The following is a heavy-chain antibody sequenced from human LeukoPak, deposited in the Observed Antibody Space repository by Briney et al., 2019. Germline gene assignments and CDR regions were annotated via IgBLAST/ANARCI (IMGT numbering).Heavy chain of an antibody. CDR3: AHRYNGGKPPTLWTGAFDI. V-gene: IGHV2-5*01. CDR2: IYWNDDK. J-gene: IGHJ3*02. D-gene: IGHD4-23*01. Sequence: SGPTLVNPTQTLTLTCTFSGFSLSTSGVGVGWIRQPPGKALEWLALIYWNDDKRYSPSLKSRLTITKDTSKNQVVLTMTNMDPVDTATYYCAHRYNGGKPPTLWTGAFDIWGQGTMVTVSS. CDR1: GFSLSTSGVG.